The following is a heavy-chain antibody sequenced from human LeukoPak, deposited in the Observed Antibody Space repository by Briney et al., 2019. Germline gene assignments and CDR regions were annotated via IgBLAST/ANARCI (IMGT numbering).Heavy chain of an antibody. Sequence: SETLSLTCTVSGGSTSSSSYYWGWIRQPPGKGLEWIGSIYYSGSTYYNPSLKSRVTISVDTSKNQFSLKLSSVTAADTAVYYCARHSEGYSYGYSFWFDPWGQGTLVTVSS. J-gene: IGHJ5*02. CDR2: IYYSGST. D-gene: IGHD5-18*01. CDR3: ARHSEGYSYGYSFWFDP. CDR1: GGSTSSSSYY. V-gene: IGHV4-39*01.